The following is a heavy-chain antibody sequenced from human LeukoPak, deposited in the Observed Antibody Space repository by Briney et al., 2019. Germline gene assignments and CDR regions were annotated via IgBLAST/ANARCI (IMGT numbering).Heavy chain of an antibody. V-gene: IGHV3-48*02. J-gene: IGHJ4*02. D-gene: IGHD6-13*01. CDR3: ARDSFSWYY. CDR1: GFTFSSYS. Sequence: PGGSLRLSCAASGFTFSSYSMNWLRRAPGKGLEWVSYISGDSSTKYYADSVKGRFTISRDNAKNSLYLQMNSLRDEDTAVYYCARDSFSWYYWGQGALVTVSS. CDR2: ISGDSSTK.